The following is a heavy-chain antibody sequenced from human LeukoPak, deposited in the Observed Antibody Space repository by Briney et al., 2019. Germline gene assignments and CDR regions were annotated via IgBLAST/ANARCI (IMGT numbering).Heavy chain of an antibody. D-gene: IGHD6-19*01. V-gene: IGHV1-46*01. CDR1: GYTFSSYY. J-gene: IGHJ3*02. CDR2: INPSGGRT. Sequence: ASVKVSCKASGYTFSSYYMHWVRQAPGQGLEWMGIINPSGGRTSYAQKFQGRVTMTRDTSTSTVYMELSSLRAEDTAVYYCARKGGSAWYEDAFDIWGQGTIVTVSS. CDR3: ARKGGSAWYEDAFDI.